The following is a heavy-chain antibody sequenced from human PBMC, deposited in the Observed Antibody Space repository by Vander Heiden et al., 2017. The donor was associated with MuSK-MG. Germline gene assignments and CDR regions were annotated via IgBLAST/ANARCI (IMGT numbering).Heavy chain of an antibody. Sequence: QVQLVKSGAEVKKPGSSVKVSCKASGGTFSSYAISWVRQAPGQGLEWMGGIIPIFGTANYAQKFQGRVTITADESTSTAYMELSSLRSEDTAVYYCARAPGYYDILTGSSPYYFDYWGQGTLVTVSS. CDR2: IIPIFGTA. V-gene: IGHV1-69*01. CDR1: GGTFSSYA. CDR3: ARAPGYYDILTGSSPYYFDY. J-gene: IGHJ4*02. D-gene: IGHD3-9*01.